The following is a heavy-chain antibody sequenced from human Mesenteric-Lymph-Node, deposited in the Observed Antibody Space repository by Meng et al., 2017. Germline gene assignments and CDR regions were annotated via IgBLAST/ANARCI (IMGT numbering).Heavy chain of an antibody. V-gene: IGHV5-51*01. CDR1: GYTFTNYW. CDR2: IHPGDSSI. J-gene: IGHJ4*02. Sequence: GESLKISCKGSGYTFTNYWIGWVRQMPGKGLEWMGMIHPGDSSIKYSPSFQGQVTISADKSITTAFLQWSSLKASDTAMYYCAKLRYCSGDTCYTPSDYWGRGTLVTVSS. CDR3: AKLRYCSGDTCYTPSDY. D-gene: IGHD2-15*01.